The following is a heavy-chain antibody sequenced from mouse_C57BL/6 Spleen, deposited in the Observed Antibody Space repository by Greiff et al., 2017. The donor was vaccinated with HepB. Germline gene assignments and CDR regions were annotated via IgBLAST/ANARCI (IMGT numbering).Heavy chain of an antibody. CDR3: TRGEYYGSSPYYFDC. J-gene: IGHJ2*01. CDR1: GFNIKDDY. Sequence: VQLKESGAELVRPGASVKLSCTASGFNIKDDYMHWVKQRPEQGLEWIGWIDPENGDTEYASKFQGKATITADTSSNTAYLQLSSLTSEDTAVYYCTRGEYYGSSPYYFDCWGQGTTLTVSS. D-gene: IGHD1-1*01. V-gene: IGHV14-4*01. CDR2: IDPENGDT.